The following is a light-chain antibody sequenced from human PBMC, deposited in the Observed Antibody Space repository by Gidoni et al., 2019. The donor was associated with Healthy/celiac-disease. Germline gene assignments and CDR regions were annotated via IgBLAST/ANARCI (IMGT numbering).Light chain of an antibody. V-gene: IGKV3-15*01. J-gene: IGKJ4*01. CDR3: QQYNNWPPT. CDR2: GAS. CDR1: QSVRSN. Sequence: EIVMTHSPATLALSPGERATLSCRASQSVRSNLAWYQQKPGKAPRLLIYGASTRATGIPARFSGSGSGTEFTLTISSLQSGDFAVYYCQQYNNWPPTFGGGTKVEIK.